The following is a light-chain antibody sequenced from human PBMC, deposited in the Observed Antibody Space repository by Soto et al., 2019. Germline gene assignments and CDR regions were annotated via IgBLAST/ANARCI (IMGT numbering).Light chain of an antibody. CDR2: DDS. CDR1: NIGGRN. V-gene: IGLV3-21*02. J-gene: IGLJ2*01. Sequence: SYELTQPPSVSVAPGQTARIACGGNNIGGRNVHWYQQKPGQAPVLVVYDDSDRPSGIPERISGSKSGNTAALTISRVEAGDEADYYCQVWDGSSDLVVFGGGTKLTVL. CDR3: QVWDGSSDLVV.